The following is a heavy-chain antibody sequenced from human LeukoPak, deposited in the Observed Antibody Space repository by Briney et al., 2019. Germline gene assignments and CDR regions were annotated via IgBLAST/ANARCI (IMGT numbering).Heavy chain of an antibody. CDR1: GGSISSYY. CDR2: IYYSGST. Sequence: SETLSLTCTVSGGSISSYYWTWIRQPPGKGLEWIGYIYYSGSTNYNPSLKSRVTISVDTSKNQFSLKLNSVTAADTAVYYCAGERNGYNPDWGQGTLVTVSS. CDR3: AGERNGYNPD. D-gene: IGHD5-24*01. J-gene: IGHJ1*01. V-gene: IGHV4-59*01.